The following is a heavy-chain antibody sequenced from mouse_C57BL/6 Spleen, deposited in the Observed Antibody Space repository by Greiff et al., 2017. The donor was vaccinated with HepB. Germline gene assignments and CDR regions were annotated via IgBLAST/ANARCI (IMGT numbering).Heavy chain of an antibody. CDR1: GFTFSSYA. CDR2: ISDGGSYT. V-gene: IGHV5-4*01. D-gene: IGHD1-1*02. CDR3: AREGGQGAMDY. J-gene: IGHJ4*01. Sequence: VQLKESGGGLVKPGGSLKLSCAASGFTFSSYAMSWVRQTPEKRLEWVATISDGGSYTYYPDNVKGRFTISRDNAKNNLYLQMSHLKSEDTAMYYCAREGGQGAMDYWGQGTSVTVSS.